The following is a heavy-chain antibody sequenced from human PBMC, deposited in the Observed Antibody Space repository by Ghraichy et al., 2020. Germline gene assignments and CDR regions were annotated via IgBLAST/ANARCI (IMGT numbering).Heavy chain of an antibody. CDR2: ISSSSSYI. Sequence: GGSLRLSCAASGFTFSSYIMNWVRQAPGKGLEWVSSISSSSSYIYYADSVKGRFTISRDNAKNSLYLQMNSLRAEDTAVYYCARDSGSYYTHAFDIWGQGTMVTVSS. J-gene: IGHJ3*02. V-gene: IGHV3-21*01. CDR3: ARDSGSYYTHAFDI. D-gene: IGHD1-26*01. CDR1: GFTFSSYI.